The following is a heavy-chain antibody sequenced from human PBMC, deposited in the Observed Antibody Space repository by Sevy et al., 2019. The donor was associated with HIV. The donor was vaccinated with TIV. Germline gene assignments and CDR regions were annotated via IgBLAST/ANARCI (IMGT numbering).Heavy chain of an antibody. CDR3: ARAQQVTMLVVIGGLYFDL. Sequence: GGSLRLSCAASGFTFSSNWMTWVRQAPGKGLEWVANVKQDMSEKYYADSVKGRFTTSRDNAKNLLFLQMNSLGDEDTAVYYCARAQQVTMLVVIGGLYFDLWGQGTLVTVSS. CDR1: GFTFSSNW. CDR2: VKQDMSEK. J-gene: IGHJ4*02. D-gene: IGHD3-3*01. V-gene: IGHV3-7*01.